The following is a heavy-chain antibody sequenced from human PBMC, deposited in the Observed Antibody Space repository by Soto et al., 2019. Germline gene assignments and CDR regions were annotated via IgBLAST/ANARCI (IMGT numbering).Heavy chain of an antibody. J-gene: IGHJ6*02. CDR1: GFTFSSYG. Sequence: PGGSLRLSCAASGFTFSSYGMHWVRQAPGKGLEWVAVIWYDGSNKYYADSVKGRFTISRDNSKNTLYLQMNSLRAEDTAVYYCARDLYSSSSLRRLFYYYYGMDVWGQGTTVTVSS. V-gene: IGHV3-33*01. CDR3: ARDLYSSSSLRRLFYYYYGMDV. CDR2: IWYDGSNK. D-gene: IGHD6-6*01.